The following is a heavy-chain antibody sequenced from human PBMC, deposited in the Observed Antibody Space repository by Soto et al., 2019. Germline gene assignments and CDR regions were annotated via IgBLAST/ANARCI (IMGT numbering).Heavy chain of an antibody. CDR3: ARTYYYDSSGY. Sequence: SETLSLTCTVSGGSISSYYWSWIRQPPGKGLEWIGYIYYSGSTNYNPSLKSRVTISVDTSKNQFSLKLSSVTAADTAVYYCARTYYYDSSGYWGQGTLVTVSS. CDR2: IYYSGST. D-gene: IGHD3-22*01. V-gene: IGHV4-59*08. CDR1: GGSISSYY. J-gene: IGHJ4*02.